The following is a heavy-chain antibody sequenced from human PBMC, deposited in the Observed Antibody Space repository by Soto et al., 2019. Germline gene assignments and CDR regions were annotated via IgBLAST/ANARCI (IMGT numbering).Heavy chain of an antibody. J-gene: IGHJ6*02. D-gene: IGHD3-10*01. Sequence: QVQLVQSGAEVKKPGSSVKVSCKASGGTFSSYAISWVRQAPGQGLEWMGGIIPIFGTANYAQKFQGRVTITADESTSTAYMELSSLRSEDTAVYYCARASTRVRGSSQLYYGMDVWGQGTTVTVSS. CDR2: IIPIFGTA. CDR1: GGTFSSYA. V-gene: IGHV1-69*01. CDR3: ARASTRVRGSSQLYYGMDV.